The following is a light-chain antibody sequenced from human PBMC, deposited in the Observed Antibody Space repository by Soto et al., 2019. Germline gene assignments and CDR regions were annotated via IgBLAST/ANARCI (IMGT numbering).Light chain of an antibody. V-gene: IGKV1-39*01. CDR2: TAS. J-gene: IGKJ1*01. Sequence: DIQMTQSPSTLSASVGDRVIITCRASQTINSYLNWYQQKPGKAPNLLIYTASNLASGVPSRFSGSGSGTDFTLTISSLQPGDFATYFCHQTYTIPQTFGQGTIVEIK. CDR1: QTINSY. CDR3: HQTYTIPQT.